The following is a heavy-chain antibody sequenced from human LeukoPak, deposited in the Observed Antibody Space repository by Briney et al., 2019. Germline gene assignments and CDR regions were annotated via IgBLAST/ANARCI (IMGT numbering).Heavy chain of an antibody. Sequence: SQTLSPTCAISGDSFSSNSVAWNWIRQSPSRGLEWLGRTYYRSKWNNEYAESVRSRITINPDTSKNQFSLQLDSVTPEDTAVYYCARERYYFDYWGQGTLVTVSS. J-gene: IGHJ4*02. CDR1: GDSFSSNSVA. CDR2: TYYRSKWNN. V-gene: IGHV6-1*01. CDR3: ARERYYFDY.